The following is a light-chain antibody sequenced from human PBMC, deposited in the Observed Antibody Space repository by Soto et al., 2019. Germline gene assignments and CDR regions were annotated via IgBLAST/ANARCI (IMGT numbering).Light chain of an antibody. Sequence: QSALTQPASVSGSPGQSITISCTGTSSDVCAYNYVSWYQQHPGKAPKLMIYEVSNRPSGVSDRFSGSRSGNTASLTISGLQAEDESDYYCISYTSSSTWVFGGGTQLTVL. CDR1: SSDVCAYNY. CDR2: EVS. V-gene: IGLV2-14*01. J-gene: IGLJ3*02. CDR3: ISYTSSSTWV.